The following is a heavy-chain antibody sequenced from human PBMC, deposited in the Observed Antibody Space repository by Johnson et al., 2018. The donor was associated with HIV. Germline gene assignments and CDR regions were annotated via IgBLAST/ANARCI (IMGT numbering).Heavy chain of an antibody. CDR3: VRGGATSYDAFDI. D-gene: IGHD1-26*01. CDR2: IGTAGDT. Sequence: VQLVESGGGLVQPGGSLRLSCAASGFTFSSYDMHWVRQATGKCLEWVSGIGTAGDTYYPGSVKGRFTISRENAKNSLYLQMNSLRVGDTAVYYCVRGGATSYDAFDILGQGTMVTVSS. CDR1: GFTFSSYD. V-gene: IGHV3-13*01. J-gene: IGHJ3*02.